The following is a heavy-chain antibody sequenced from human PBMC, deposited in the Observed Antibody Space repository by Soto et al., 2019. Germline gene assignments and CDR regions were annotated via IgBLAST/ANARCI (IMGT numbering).Heavy chain of an antibody. J-gene: IGHJ4*02. D-gene: IGHD6-25*01. CDR3: ARYSSEDYFDN. Sequence: QVQLQESGPGLVKPSGTLSLTCAVSGDSISSSNWWSWVRQPPGKGLEWIGEISHSGGTHYNPSLKSRATISLDKSRNQFPLNLNSVTAADTAVYFCARYSSEDYFDNWGQGTLVTVSS. CDR1: GDSISSSNW. V-gene: IGHV4-4*02. CDR2: ISHSGGT.